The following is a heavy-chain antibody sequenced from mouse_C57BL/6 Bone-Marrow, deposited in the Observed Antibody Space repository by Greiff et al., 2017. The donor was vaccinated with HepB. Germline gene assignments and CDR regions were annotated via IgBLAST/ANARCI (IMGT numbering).Heavy chain of an antibody. V-gene: IGHV14-1*01. D-gene: IGHD1-1*01. Sequence: VQLQQSGAELVRPGASVKLSCTASGFNIKDYYMHWVKQRPEQGLEWIGRIDPEYGDTEYAPKFQGKATMTADTSSNTAYLQLSSLTSEDTAVYYCTTNYYGSAGRFAYWGQGTLVTVSA. CDR1: GFNIKDYY. CDR2: IDPEYGDT. J-gene: IGHJ3*01. CDR3: TTNYYGSAGRFAY.